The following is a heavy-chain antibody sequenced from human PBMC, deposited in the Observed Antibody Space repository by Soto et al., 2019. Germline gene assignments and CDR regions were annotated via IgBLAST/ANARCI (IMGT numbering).Heavy chain of an antibody. V-gene: IGHV1-2*02. CDR3: ARDSANSGYVYREWMDV. CDR2: INPDSGGT. CDR1: GYTFTGYY. J-gene: IGHJ6*02. Sequence: ASVKVSCKASGYTFTGYYMHWVRQAPGQGLEWMGWINPDSGGTNYAQKFQGRVTMTRDTSISTAYMELSRLRSDDTAVYYCARDSANSGYVYREWMDVWGQGTTVTVSS. D-gene: IGHD5-12*01.